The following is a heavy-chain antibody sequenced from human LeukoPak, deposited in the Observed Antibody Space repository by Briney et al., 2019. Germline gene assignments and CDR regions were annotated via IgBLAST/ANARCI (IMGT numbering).Heavy chain of an antibody. CDR3: ARDQGGYGGDFDY. CDR2: IYYSGST. J-gene: IGHJ4*02. V-gene: IGHV4-61*01. D-gene: IGHD4-23*01. CDR1: GDSITNSNYY. Sequence: PSETLSLTCTASGDSITNSNYYWSWIRQPPGKGLEWIGYIYYSGSTNYNPSLKSRVTLSVDTSKNQFSLKLSSVTAADTAVYYCARDQGGYGGDFDYWGQGTLVTVSS.